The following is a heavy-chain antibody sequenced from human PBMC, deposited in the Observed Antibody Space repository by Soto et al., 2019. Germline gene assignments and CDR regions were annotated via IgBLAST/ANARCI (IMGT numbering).Heavy chain of an antibody. CDR3: ARGISTTTKLNWFDP. CDR2: IYHSGST. J-gene: IGHJ5*02. D-gene: IGHD4-17*01. CDR1: SGSISSSNW. Sequence: QVQLQESGPGLVKPSGTLSLTCAVSSGSISSSNWWSWVRQPPGKGLEWIGEIYHSGSTNYNPSLKSRVTISVDQSRIQFSLKLSSVTAAGTAVYYCARGISTTTKLNWFDPWGQGTLVTVSS. V-gene: IGHV4-4*02.